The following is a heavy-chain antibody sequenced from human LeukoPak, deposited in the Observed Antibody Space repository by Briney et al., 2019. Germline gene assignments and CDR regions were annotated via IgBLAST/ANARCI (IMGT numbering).Heavy chain of an antibody. CDR3: ARGGLDDWLLLVY. D-gene: IGHD3-9*01. CDR2: INAGNGNT. CDR1: GYTFTSYA. Sequence: ASVKVSCTASGYTFTSYAMHWVRQAPGQRLEWMGWINAGNGNTKYSQKFQGRVTITRDTSASTAYMELSSLRSEDTAVYYCARGGLDDWLLLVYWGQGTLVTISS. J-gene: IGHJ4*02. V-gene: IGHV1-3*01.